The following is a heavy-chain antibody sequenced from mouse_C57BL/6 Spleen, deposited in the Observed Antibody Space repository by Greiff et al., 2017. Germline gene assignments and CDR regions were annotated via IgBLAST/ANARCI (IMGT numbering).Heavy chain of an antibody. J-gene: IGHJ4*01. CDR1: GFTITDYY. D-gene: IGHD1-1*01. Sequence: EVQLQQSGAELVKPGASVKLSCTASGFTITDYYMHWVKQRTEQGLEWIGRIDPEDGDTTYAPKFQGKATITADTSSNTAYLQLSSLTSEDTAVYYCARVATRAMGDWGQGTSVTVSS. CDR3: ARVATRAMGD. V-gene: IGHV14-2*01. CDR2: IDPEDGDT.